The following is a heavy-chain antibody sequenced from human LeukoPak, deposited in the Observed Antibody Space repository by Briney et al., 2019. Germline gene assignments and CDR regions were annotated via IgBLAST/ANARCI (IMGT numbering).Heavy chain of an antibody. CDR1: GYTFTSYN. J-gene: IGHJ6*03. Sequence: ASVKVSCKASGYTFTSYNITWVRQAPGQGLEWMGWINPNSGGTNYAQKFQGRVTMTRDTSISTAYMELSRLRSDDTAVYYCARVSSSSSVGYYYYYMDVWGKGTTVTVSS. D-gene: IGHD6-6*01. CDR3: ARVSSSSSVGYYYYYMDV. V-gene: IGHV1-2*02. CDR2: INPNSGGT.